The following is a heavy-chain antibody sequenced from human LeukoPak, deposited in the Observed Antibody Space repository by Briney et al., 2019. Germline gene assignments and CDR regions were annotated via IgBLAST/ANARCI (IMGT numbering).Heavy chain of an antibody. CDR2: ITTYNGDT. J-gene: IGHJ4*02. V-gene: IGHV1-18*01. D-gene: IGHD5-18*01. CDR3: ARGSSYGFSMGY. CDR1: GYTFTSYG. Sequence: ASVKVSRKASGYTFTSYGINWVRQAPGQGLEWMGWITTYNGDTNYAQKLQGRVTMTSDTSTSTAYMELRSLTSDDTAVYYCARGSSYGFSMGYWGQGTLVAVSS.